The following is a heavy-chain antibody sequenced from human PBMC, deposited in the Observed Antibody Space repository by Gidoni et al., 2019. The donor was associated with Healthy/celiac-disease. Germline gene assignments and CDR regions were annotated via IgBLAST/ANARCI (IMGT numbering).Heavy chain of an antibody. D-gene: IGHD3-16*02. V-gene: IGHV3-15*01. J-gene: IGHJ6*03. Sequence: EVQLVESGGGLVKPGGSLRLSCAASGFTFSNAWMSWVRQAPGKGLEWVGRIKSKTDGGTTDYAAPVKGRFTISRDDSKNTLYLQMNSLKTEDTAVYYCTTEPMITFGGVIVRNYYMDVWGKGTTVTVSS. CDR2: IKSKTDGGTT. CDR1: GFTFSNAW. CDR3: TTEPMITFGGVIVRNYYMDV.